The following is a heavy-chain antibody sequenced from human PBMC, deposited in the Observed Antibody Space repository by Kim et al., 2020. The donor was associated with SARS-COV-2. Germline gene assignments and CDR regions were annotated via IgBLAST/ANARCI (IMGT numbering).Heavy chain of an antibody. Sequence: SVKVSCKASGGTFSSYAISWVRQAPGQGLEWMGRIIPILGIANYAQKFQGRVTITADKSTSTAYMELSSLRSEDTAVYYCATTGIGGATHWFDPWGQGTLVTVSS. J-gene: IGHJ5*02. CDR3: ATTGIGGATHWFDP. CDR2: IIPILGIA. V-gene: IGHV1-69*04. D-gene: IGHD1-26*01. CDR1: GGTFSSYA.